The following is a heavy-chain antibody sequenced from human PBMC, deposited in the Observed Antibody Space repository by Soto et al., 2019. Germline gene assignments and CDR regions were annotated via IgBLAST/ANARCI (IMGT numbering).Heavy chain of an antibody. CDR2: ISKSGST. J-gene: IGHJ4*02. Sequence: QVQLQESGPGLVKPSETLSLTCTVSGGSISSSYWSWIRQPPGKGLEWIGYISKSGSTNYNPSLKRRLTLSGDTSNNQFSLNLSSVTTADTAMYYCARNPGWYSHDYWGQGTLVTVSS. V-gene: IGHV4-59*01. CDR1: GGSISSSY. D-gene: IGHD6-19*01. CDR3: ARNPGWYSHDY.